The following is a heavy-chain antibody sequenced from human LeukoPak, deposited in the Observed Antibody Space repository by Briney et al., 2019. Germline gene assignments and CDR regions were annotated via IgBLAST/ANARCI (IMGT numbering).Heavy chain of an antibody. CDR2: VSGRDTST. CDR1: GFTFSNYA. J-gene: IGHJ4*02. Sequence: GASLRLSCAASGFTFSNYAMSWVRQAPGKGLEWVSAVSGRDTSTYYTDSVKGRFTISRDNSKNTLYLQMNSLSAEDTAIYYCAEWGDYDVLTGYYDSDYWGQGTLVTVSS. CDR3: AEWGDYDVLTGYYDSDY. D-gene: IGHD3-9*01. V-gene: IGHV3-23*01.